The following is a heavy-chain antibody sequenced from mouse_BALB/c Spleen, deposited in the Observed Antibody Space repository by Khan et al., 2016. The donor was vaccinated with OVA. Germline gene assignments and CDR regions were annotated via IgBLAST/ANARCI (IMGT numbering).Heavy chain of an antibody. CDR2: IWAGGST. CDR1: GFSLTSYG. Sequence: VQLQESGPGLVAPSQSLSITCTVSGFSLTSYGVHWVRQPPGKGLEWLGIIWAGGSTNYNSALMSRLSINKDNSKSQVFLKMNSLQTVDTAMYYCARDDGGGNDAMDYWGQGTSVTVSS. V-gene: IGHV2-9*02. CDR3: ARDDGGGNDAMDY. J-gene: IGHJ4*01. D-gene: IGHD2-1*01.